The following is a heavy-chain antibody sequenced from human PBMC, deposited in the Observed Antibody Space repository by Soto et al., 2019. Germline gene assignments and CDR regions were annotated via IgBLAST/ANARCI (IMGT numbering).Heavy chain of an antibody. CDR3: ARDKITGLFDY. Sequence: PSETLFHTCAVYGGSFRGYYWTWIRQPPGTGLEWIGEINHSGSTNYNPSLKSRVTISVDTSKNQFSLKLTSVTAADTAVYYCARDKITGLFDYWGQGTLVT. CDR1: GGSFRGYY. V-gene: IGHV4-34*01. D-gene: IGHD2-8*02. CDR2: INHSGST. J-gene: IGHJ4*02.